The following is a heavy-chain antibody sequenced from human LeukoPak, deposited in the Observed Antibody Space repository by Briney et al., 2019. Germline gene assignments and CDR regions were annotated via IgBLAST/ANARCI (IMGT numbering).Heavy chain of an antibody. J-gene: IGHJ3*02. CDR1: GFSFSTYW. D-gene: IGHD3-10*01. V-gene: IGHV3-74*01. CDR3: ARDLKVRGVTNVFDM. CDR2: ISSDGSNT. Sequence: AGGSLRLSCAASGFSFSTYWMHWVRQDPGKGLVWVSRISSDGSNTIYADSVKGRLTISRDNTKNTLYLQMNSLRAEDTAAYYCARDLKVRGVTNVFDMWGQGTMVTVSS.